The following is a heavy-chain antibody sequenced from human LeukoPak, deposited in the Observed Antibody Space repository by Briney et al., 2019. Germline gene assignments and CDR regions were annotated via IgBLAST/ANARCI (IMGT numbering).Heavy chain of an antibody. V-gene: IGHV1-69*04. D-gene: IGHD2-2*01. J-gene: IGHJ5*02. Sequence: GASVKVSCKASGYTFTSYGISWVRQAPGQGLEWMGRISPILGIANYAQKFQGRVTITADKSTSTAYMELSSLRSEDTAVYYCARVPAVPVTNWFDPWGQGTLVTVSS. CDR1: GYTFTSYG. CDR2: ISPILGIA. CDR3: ARVPAVPVTNWFDP.